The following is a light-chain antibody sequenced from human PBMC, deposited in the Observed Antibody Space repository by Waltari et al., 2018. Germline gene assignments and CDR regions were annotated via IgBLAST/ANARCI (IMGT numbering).Light chain of an antibody. CDR2: KAS. Sequence: DIQMTQSPSTLSASVGDRVTITCRASQSISSWLAWYQQKPGKAPKLLIYKASTLESGVPSRFSGSGSGTKFTLTISSLQPDDFATYYCQQYNSYVLTFGGGTKVEIK. J-gene: IGKJ4*01. CDR3: QQYNSYVLT. V-gene: IGKV1-5*03. CDR1: QSISSW.